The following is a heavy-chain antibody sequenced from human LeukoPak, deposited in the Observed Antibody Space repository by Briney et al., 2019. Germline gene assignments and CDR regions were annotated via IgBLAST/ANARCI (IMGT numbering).Heavy chain of an antibody. J-gene: IGHJ3*02. CDR3: ARARWGYYDSSGYPSRFVDI. CDR1: GGSFSGYY. CDR2: INHSGST. D-gene: IGHD3-22*01. V-gene: IGHV4-34*01. Sequence: PSETLSLTCAVYGGSFSGYYWSWIRQPPGKGLEWIGEINHSGSTSYNPSLKSRVTISVDTSKNQFSLKLSSVTAADTAVYYCARARWGYYDSSGYPSRFVDIWGQGTMVTVSS.